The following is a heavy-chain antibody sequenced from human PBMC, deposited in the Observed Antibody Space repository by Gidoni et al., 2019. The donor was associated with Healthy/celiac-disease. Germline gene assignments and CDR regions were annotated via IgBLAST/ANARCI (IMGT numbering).Heavy chain of an antibody. CDR2: ISSSSSYI. CDR1: GFTFSSYS. V-gene: IGHV3-21*01. J-gene: IGHJ3*02. D-gene: IGHD3-16*01. Sequence: EVQLVESGGGLVKPGGSLRLSCAASGFTFSSYSMNWVRQAPGKVLECVSSISSSSSYIYYADSGKGRFTSSRDNAKNSLYLQMNSLRAEDTAVYYCERSGRWGTDAFDIWGQGTMVTVSS. CDR3: ERSGRWGTDAFDI.